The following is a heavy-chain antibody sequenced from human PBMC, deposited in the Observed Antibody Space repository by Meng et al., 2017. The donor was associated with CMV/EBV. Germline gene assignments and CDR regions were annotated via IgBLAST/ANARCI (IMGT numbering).Heavy chain of an antibody. V-gene: IGHV4-39*01. CDR3: ARRVKLGVSFDY. CDR2: IYYSGST. CDR1: GGSISSSSYC. Sequence: SETLSLTCTVSGGSISSSSYCWGWIRQPPGKGLEWIGSIYYSGSTYYNPSLKSRVTISVDTSKNQFSLKLSSVTAADTAVYYCARRVKLGVSFDYWGQGTLVTVSS. D-gene: IGHD3-3*01. J-gene: IGHJ4*02.